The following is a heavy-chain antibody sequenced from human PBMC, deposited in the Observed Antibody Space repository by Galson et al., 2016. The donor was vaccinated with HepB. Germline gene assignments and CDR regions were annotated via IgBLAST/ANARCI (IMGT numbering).Heavy chain of an antibody. Sequence: SLRLSCAASGISFSKSAMHWVRQAPGKGLEWVAVIWFDGSNENYGDSVKGRFTISRDNSKDTLYMQINSLRPEDTATYFCARQLVTDGYPFDIWGQGTLVIVSS. V-gene: IGHV3-33*01. CDR3: ARQLVTDGYPFDI. CDR2: IWFDGSNE. CDR1: GISFSKSA. J-gene: IGHJ4*02. D-gene: IGHD5-24*01.